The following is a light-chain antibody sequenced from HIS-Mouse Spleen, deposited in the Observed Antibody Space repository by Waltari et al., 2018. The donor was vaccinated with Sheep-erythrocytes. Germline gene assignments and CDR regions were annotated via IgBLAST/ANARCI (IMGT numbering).Light chain of an antibody. V-gene: IGLV2-23*01. CDR2: EGS. CDR1: SRHAGCYNL. J-gene: IGLJ3*02. CDR3: CSYAGSSTPWV. Sequence: QSALTQPASVSGSPGQSITIPCTGTSRHAGCYNLVSRYQQHPGKAPKLMIYEGSKRPSGVSKRFSGSKSGNTASLTISGLQAEDEADYYCCSYAGSSTPWVFGGGTKLTVL.